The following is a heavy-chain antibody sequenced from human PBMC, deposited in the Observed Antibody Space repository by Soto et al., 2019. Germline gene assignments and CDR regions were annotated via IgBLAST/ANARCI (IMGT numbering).Heavy chain of an antibody. CDR3: ARDPMATGYCSGGSCSTPSY. CDR1: GYTFTSYG. J-gene: IGHJ4*02. D-gene: IGHD2-15*01. Sequence: ASVKVSCKASGYTFTSYGISWVRQAPGQGLEWMGWISAYNGNTNYAQKLQGRVTMTTDTSTSTAYMELRSLRSDDTAVYYCARDPMATGYCSGGSCSTPSYWGQGTLVTVSS. V-gene: IGHV1-18*01. CDR2: ISAYNGNT.